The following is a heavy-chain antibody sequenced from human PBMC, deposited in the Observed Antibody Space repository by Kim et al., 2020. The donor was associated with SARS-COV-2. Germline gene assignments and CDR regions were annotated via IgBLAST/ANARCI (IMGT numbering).Heavy chain of an antibody. J-gene: IGHJ5*02. CDR3: ARDGSSDWYGAGGGAS. CDR1: GFTFSNYG. CDR2: ISGSSSKI. D-gene: IGHD6-19*01. Sequence: GGSLRLSCAASGFTFSNYGMNWVRQAPGKGLEWVSYISGSSSKIYYADSVKGRFTISRDNVKNSLYLQMNSLRDDDTAVYYCARDGSSDWYGAGGGASWGLGTLVTVSS. V-gene: IGHV3-48*02.